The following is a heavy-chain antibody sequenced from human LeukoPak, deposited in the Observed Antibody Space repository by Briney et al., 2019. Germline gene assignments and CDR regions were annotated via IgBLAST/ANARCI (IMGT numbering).Heavy chain of an antibody. CDR1: GYSFTNYW. CDR2: IDPSDSYT. D-gene: IGHD4-17*01. Sequence: GESLTISCKASGYSFTNYWISWVRQMPGKGLEWMGRIDPSDSYTKYSPSFEGHVTISVDKSISTAFLQWHGLKASDSAMYYCATGASKVTTDFANYWGQGTQVAVSS. CDR3: ATGASKVTTDFANY. J-gene: IGHJ4*02. V-gene: IGHV5-10-1*01.